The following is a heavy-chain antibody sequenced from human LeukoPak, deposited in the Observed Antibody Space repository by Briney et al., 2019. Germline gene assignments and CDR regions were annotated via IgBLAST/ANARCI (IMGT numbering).Heavy chain of an antibody. CDR1: GGTFTSYA. D-gene: IGHD2-2*01. CDR2: IIPIFGTA. CDR3: ASTVVPAATVGDYYYYYGMDV. Sequence: SVKVSCKASGGTFTSYAISRVRQAPGQGLEWMGGIIPIFGTANYAQKFQGRVTITADESTSTAYMELSSLRSEDTAVYYCASTVVPAATVGDYYYYYGMDVWGKGTTVTVSS. J-gene: IGHJ6*04. V-gene: IGHV1-69*13.